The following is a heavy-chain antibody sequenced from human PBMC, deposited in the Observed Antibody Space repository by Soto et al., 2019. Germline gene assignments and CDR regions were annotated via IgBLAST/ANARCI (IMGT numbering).Heavy chain of an antibody. Sequence: PSETLSLTCTVSGGSISSYYWSWIRQPPGKGLEWIGYIYYSGSTNYNPSLKSRVTISVDTSKNQFSLKLSSVTAADTAVYYCARDSRPGYSSSSGLRVATTYYMDVWGKGTTVTVSS. CDR2: IYYSGST. J-gene: IGHJ6*03. CDR3: ARDSRPGYSSSSGLRVATTYYMDV. CDR1: GGSISSYY. D-gene: IGHD6-6*01. V-gene: IGHV4-59*01.